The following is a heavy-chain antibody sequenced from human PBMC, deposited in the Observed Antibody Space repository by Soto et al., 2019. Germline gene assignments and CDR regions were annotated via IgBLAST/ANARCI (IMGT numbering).Heavy chain of an antibody. CDR3: GRDLYQSIFYYGMDV. D-gene: IGHD2-2*01. V-gene: IGHV1-18*01. J-gene: IGHJ6*02. Sequence: QVQVIQSGAEVKKPGASVKVSCKASGYTFTSYGISWVRQAPGQGFEWMGWISTYNGNTNYAQKLQGRVTMTTDTSTSTAYMELRSLRSDDTAVYYCGRDLYQSIFYYGMDVWGQGTTVTVSS. CDR1: GYTFTSYG. CDR2: ISTYNGNT.